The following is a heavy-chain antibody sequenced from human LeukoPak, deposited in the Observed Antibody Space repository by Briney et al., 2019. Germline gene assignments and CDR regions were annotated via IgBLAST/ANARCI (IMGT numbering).Heavy chain of an antibody. CDR2: IYWNDDK. J-gene: IGHJ4*02. CDR3: AHRRQWPYYFDY. Sequence: SGPTLVKPTQTLTLTCTFSGFSLSTSGVGVGWIRQPPGKALEWLALIYWNDDKRYSPSLKSRLTITKDTSKNQVVLTMTNMDPVDTATYYCAHRRQWPYYFDYWGQGTLVTVSS. CDR1: GFSLSTSGVG. V-gene: IGHV2-5*01. D-gene: IGHD6-19*01.